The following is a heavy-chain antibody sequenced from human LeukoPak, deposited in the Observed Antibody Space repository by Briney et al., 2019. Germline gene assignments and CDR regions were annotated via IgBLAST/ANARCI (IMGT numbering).Heavy chain of an antibody. Sequence: PGGSLRLSCAASGFTFSSYAVHCVRQAPGKGLEWVAVISDDGSNKYYADSVKGRFTISRDNSKNTLYLQMNSLRADDTAVYYCAKDTPLCYFDYWGQGTLVTVSS. CDR1: GFTFSSYA. V-gene: IGHV3-30*04. CDR2: ISDDGSNK. D-gene: IGHD3-16*01. CDR3: AKDTPLCYFDY. J-gene: IGHJ4*02.